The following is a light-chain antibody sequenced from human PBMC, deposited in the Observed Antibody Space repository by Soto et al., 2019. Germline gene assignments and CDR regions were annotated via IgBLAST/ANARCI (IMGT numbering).Light chain of an antibody. CDR1: AFNIGNNY. J-gene: IGLJ3*02. V-gene: IGLV1-51*01. CDR2: DNN. Sequence: QSVLTQPPSMSAAPGQTVTISCSGSAFNIGNNYVSWYQQVPGTAPKLLIYDNNKRPSGIPDRFTGSKSVTSATLDITGLQTGDDADYFCETWDFSLNTVVFGGGTKLTVL. CDR3: ETWDFSLNTVV.